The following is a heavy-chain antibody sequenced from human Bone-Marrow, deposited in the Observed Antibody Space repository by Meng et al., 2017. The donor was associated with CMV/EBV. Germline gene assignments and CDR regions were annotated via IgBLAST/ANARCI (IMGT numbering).Heavy chain of an antibody. CDR2: MNPNSGNT. J-gene: IGHJ4*02. CDR1: GGTFSKYA. V-gene: IGHV1-8*01. D-gene: IGHD5-12*01. CDR3: ARDVDGVYY. Sequence: ASVKVSCKASGGTFSKYAINWVRQATGQGLEWMGWMNPNSGNTGYAQKFQGRVTMTRNTSISTAYMELSSLRSDDTAVYYCARDVDGVYYWGQGTLVTVSS.